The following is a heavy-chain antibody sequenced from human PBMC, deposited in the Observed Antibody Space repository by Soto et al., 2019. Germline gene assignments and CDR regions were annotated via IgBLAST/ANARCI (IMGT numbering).Heavy chain of an antibody. J-gene: IGHJ3*02. CDR2: IIPIFGTA. D-gene: IGHD3-22*01. CDR3: ARPARRYYDSSGYDLGVGAFDI. CDR1: VGTFSSYA. Sequence: GASVKVSCKASVGTFSSYAISWVRQAPGQGLEWMGGIIPIFGTANYAQKFQGRVTITADESTSTAYMELSSLRSEDTAVYYCARPARRYYDSSGYDLGVGAFDIWGQGTMVTVSS. V-gene: IGHV1-69*13.